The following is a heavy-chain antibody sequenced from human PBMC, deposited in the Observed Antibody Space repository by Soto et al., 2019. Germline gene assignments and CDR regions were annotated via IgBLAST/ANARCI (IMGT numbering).Heavy chain of an antibody. V-gene: IGHV1-2*02. Sequence: QVQLVQSGAEVKKPGASVKVSCKASGYTFNSYYIHWVRQAPGQGLEWMGWINPNSDVTGYAQSFRERVTMTSHLSITTAYMELTTLRSSDTAVYYCVRVRFNSHSDFDYWGQGTLITVSS. CDR3: VRVRFNSHSDFDY. CDR1: GYTFNSYY. D-gene: IGHD2-21*01. J-gene: IGHJ4*02. CDR2: INPNSDVT.